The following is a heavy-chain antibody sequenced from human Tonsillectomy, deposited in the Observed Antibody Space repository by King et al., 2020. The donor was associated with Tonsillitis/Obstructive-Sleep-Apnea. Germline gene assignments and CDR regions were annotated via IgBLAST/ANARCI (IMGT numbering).Heavy chain of an antibody. CDR3: ARERVIVGATVFEDY. D-gene: IGHD1-26*01. Sequence: VQLAESGGGLVQPGGSLRLSCAASGFTFSSYEMNWVRQAPGKGLEWFSYISSSGSTIYYADSVKGRFTISRDNAKNSLYLQMNSLRAEDTAVYYCARERVIVGATVFEDYWGQGTLVTVSS. J-gene: IGHJ4*02. V-gene: IGHV3-48*03. CDR2: ISSSGSTI. CDR1: GFTFSSYE.